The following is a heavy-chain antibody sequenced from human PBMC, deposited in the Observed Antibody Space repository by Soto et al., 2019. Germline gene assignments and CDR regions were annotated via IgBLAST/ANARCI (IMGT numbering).Heavy chain of an antibody. J-gene: IGHJ4*02. CDR3: ARHFDWLSYFDF. D-gene: IGHD3-9*01. CDR1: GGSISSGGFY. V-gene: IGHV4-31*03. CDR2: IYYSGST. Sequence: PSETLSLTCTVSGGSISSGGFYWSWIRQHPGKGLEWIGSIYYSGSTYYNPSLKSRLNISVDTSRNQFSLKLSSVTAADTAVYYCARHFDWLSYFDFWGQGALVTVSS.